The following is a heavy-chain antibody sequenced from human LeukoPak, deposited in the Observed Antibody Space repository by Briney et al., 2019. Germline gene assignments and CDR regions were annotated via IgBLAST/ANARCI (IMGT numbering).Heavy chain of an antibody. Sequence: PGRSLRLSCAASGFTFSSYGMHWVRQAPCEGLEWVAVIWYDGSNKYYADSVKGRFTISRDNSKNTLYLQMNSLRAEDTAVYYCARDGKQQLGPGYFDLWGRGTLVTVSS. CDR1: GFTFSSYG. J-gene: IGHJ2*01. CDR3: ARDGKQQLGPGYFDL. CDR2: IWYDGSNK. V-gene: IGHV3-33*01. D-gene: IGHD6-13*01.